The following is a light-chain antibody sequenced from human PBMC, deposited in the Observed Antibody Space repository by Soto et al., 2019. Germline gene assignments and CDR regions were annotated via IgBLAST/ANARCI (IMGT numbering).Light chain of an antibody. Sequence: EIVMTQSPATLSVSPGERATLSCKASQSVGTYLAWYQQKPGHAPRLLIYGASTRATGVPARFSGGGSGTEFTLTHSSLQSEDFAIYHCQQYYNLPPLTFGQGTKVEIK. V-gene: IGKV3-15*01. CDR1: QSVGTY. CDR2: GAS. CDR3: QQYYNLPPLT. J-gene: IGKJ1*01.